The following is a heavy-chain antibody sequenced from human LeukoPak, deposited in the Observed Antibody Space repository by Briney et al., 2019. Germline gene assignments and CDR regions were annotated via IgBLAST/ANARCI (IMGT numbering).Heavy chain of an antibody. CDR2: INSDGSST. CDR1: VFTFSSYW. D-gene: IGHD6-6*01. Sequence: GGSLRLSCAASVFTFSSYWMHWVRQAPGKGLVWVSRINSDGSSTTYADSVRGRFSISRDNAKNTLYLQMNSLRAEDTAMYYCARGLSGYASSLGYWGQGTLVTVSA. V-gene: IGHV3-74*01. CDR3: ARGLSGYASSLGY. J-gene: IGHJ4*02.